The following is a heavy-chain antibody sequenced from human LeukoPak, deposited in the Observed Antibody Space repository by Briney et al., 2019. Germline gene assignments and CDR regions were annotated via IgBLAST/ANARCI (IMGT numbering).Heavy chain of an antibody. Sequence: PGGSLRLSCAASGFTFSSYAMNWGGQAPGKGVEGVSTISGSGESRYYADSVKGGFSISRENSKKTLYLQMNSLRAEDTALYYCAKGDTSSWFELDYWGQGTLVTVSS. CDR3: AKGDTSSWFELDY. D-gene: IGHD6-13*01. V-gene: IGHV3-23*01. CDR1: GFTFSSYA. CDR2: ISGSGESR. J-gene: IGHJ4*02.